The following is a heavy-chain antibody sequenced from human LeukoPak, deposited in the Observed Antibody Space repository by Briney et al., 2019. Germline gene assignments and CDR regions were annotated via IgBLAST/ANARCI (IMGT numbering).Heavy chain of an antibody. D-gene: IGHD5-12*01. CDR3: ARATPGYSGYDYGTAPYFDY. V-gene: IGHV3-48*01. CDR2: ISSSSSTI. CDR1: GFTFSSYS. Sequence: GGSLRLSCAASGFTFSSYSMNWVRQAPGKGLEWVSYISSSSSTIYYADSVKGLFTISRDNAKNSLYLQMNSLRAEDTAVYYCARATPGYSGYDYGTAPYFDYWGQGTLVTVSS. J-gene: IGHJ4*02.